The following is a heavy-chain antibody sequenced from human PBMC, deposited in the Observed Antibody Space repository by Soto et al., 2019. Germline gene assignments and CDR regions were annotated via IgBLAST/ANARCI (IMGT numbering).Heavy chain of an antibody. J-gene: IGHJ6*02. CDR1: GGSISSGDYY. D-gene: IGHD3-10*01. CDR3: ARETYYYGSGSYYENQNYGMDV. Sequence: PSETLSLTCTVSGGSISSGDYYWSWIRQPPGKGLECIGYIYYSGSTYYNPSLKSRVTISVDTSKNQFSLKLSSVTAADTAVYYCARETYYYGSGSYYENQNYGMDVWGQGTPVTVS. V-gene: IGHV4-30-4*01. CDR2: IYYSGST.